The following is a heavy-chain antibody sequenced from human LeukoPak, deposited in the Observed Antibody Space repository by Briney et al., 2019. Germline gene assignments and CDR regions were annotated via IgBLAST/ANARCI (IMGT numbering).Heavy chain of an antibody. CDR2: IIPIFGTA. Sequence: SVTVSCKPSRGTLSSYAISGVRQAPGQGLEWMGGIIPIFGTANYAQKSQGRVTITTDESTRTACMGLSSLRSEVAAVYYCAGGLTGVDYWGQETLVTVSS. CDR1: RGTLSSYA. D-gene: IGHD7-27*01. CDR3: AGGLTGVDY. J-gene: IGHJ4*02. V-gene: IGHV1-69*05.